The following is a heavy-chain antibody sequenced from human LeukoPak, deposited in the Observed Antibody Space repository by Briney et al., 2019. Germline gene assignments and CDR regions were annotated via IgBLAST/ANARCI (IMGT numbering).Heavy chain of an antibody. CDR2: IKKDGSEK. Sequence: GGSLRLSCAVSGFTFSSHWMTWVRQAPGKGLEWVANIKKDGSEKYYADSVKGRFTIYRDDAKNSVYLQMNNLRAEDTAVYYCARGYSWSGYIYDYWGQGTLVTVSS. CDR1: GFTFSSHW. D-gene: IGHD3-3*01. CDR3: ARGYSWSGYIYDY. J-gene: IGHJ4*02. V-gene: IGHV3-7*01.